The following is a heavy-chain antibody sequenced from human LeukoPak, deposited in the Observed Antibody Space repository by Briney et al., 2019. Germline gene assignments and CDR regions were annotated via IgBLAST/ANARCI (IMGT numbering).Heavy chain of an antibody. CDR3: ARDRSSSPLRYYGMDV. D-gene: IGHD6-6*01. J-gene: IGHJ6*02. CDR1: GYTFTGYY. V-gene: IGHV1-2*04. CDR2: INPNSGAT. Sequence: ASVKVSCKASGYTFTGYYMHWVRQAPGQGLEWMGWINPNSGATNYAQKLQGWVTMTRDTSISTAYMELSRLRSDDTAVYYCARDRSSSPLRYYGMDVWGQGTTVTVSS.